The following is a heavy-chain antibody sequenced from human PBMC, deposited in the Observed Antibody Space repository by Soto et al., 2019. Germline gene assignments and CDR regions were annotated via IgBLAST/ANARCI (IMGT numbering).Heavy chain of an antibody. CDR2: MNPGSGNT. V-gene: IGHV1-8*01. CDR3: ARMASSGSLNWFDP. D-gene: IGHD3-10*01. CDR1: GYTFTNYE. Sequence: ASVKVSCKASGYTFTNYEINWVRQATGQGLEWMGWMNPGSGNTGYAHKFQGRVTMTRNISISTSYMELSRLGSDDTAIYYCARMASSGSLNWFDPWGQGTLVPVPQ. J-gene: IGHJ5*02.